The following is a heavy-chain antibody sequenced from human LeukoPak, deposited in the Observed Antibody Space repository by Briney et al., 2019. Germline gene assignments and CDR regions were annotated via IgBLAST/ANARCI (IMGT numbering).Heavy chain of an antibody. J-gene: IGHJ6*02. CDR3: ARDRGLGSYDFWSGCYQDYYGMDV. D-gene: IGHD3-3*01. CDR2: IYYSGST. Sequence: SETLSLTCTVSGGSISSYYWSWIRQPPGKGLEWIGYIYYSGSTNYNPSLKSRVTISVDTSKNQFSLKLSSVTAADTAVYYCARDRGLGSYDFWSGCYQDYYGMDVWGQGTTVTVSS. CDR1: GGSISSYY. V-gene: IGHV4-59*01.